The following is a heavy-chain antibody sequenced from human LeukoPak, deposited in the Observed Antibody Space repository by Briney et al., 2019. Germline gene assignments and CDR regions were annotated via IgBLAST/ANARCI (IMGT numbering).Heavy chain of an antibody. CDR1: GGSISSYF. Sequence: SETLSLTCTVSGGSISSYFWTWIRQPAGKGLEWIGRIYTSGSTNYNPSLKSRVTMSVDTSKNQFSLKLSSVTAADTAVYYCARGGDSSGYNYWGQGTLVTVSS. CDR2: IYTSGST. D-gene: IGHD3-22*01. J-gene: IGHJ4*02. CDR3: ARGGDSSGYNY. V-gene: IGHV4-4*07.